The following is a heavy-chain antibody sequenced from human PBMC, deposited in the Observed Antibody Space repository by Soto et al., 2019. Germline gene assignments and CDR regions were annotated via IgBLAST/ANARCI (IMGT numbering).Heavy chain of an antibody. CDR1: GFTFSNYG. V-gene: IGHV3-23*01. D-gene: IGHD1-26*01. J-gene: IGHJ4*02. Sequence: EVHLLESGGGLEQPGGSLRLSCTASGFTFSNYGMSWVRQAPGKGLEWVSTISGSGGNTYYADSVKGRFTISRDNSKNTLYLQMNSLRAEDTAVYYCAKGGVVGDTGIDYWGQGILVTVSS. CDR2: ISGSGGNT. CDR3: AKGGVVGDTGIDY.